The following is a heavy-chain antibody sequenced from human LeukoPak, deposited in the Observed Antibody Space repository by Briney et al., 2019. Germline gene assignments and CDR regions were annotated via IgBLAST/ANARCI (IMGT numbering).Heavy chain of an antibody. CDR2: TYHSGST. Sequence: ASETLSLTCAVSGYSISSGYYWGWTRQPPGKGLGGIGSTYHSGSTYYNPSLKSRVTISVDTSKNQFSLKLSSVTAADTAVYYCARGSRNCSGGSCYSWYYWGQGTLVTVSS. CDR3: ARGSRNCSGGSCYSWYY. V-gene: IGHV4-38-2*01. CDR1: GYSISSGYY. D-gene: IGHD2-15*01. J-gene: IGHJ4*02.